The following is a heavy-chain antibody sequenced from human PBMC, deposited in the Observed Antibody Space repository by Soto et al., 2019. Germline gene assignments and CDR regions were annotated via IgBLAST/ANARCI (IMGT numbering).Heavy chain of an antibody. J-gene: IGHJ1*01. CDR3: ARGEPAAMSYFQY. D-gene: IGHD2-2*01. V-gene: IGHV3-48*01. CDR1: GFTFSSYS. CDR2: ISNSSSII. Sequence: GSLRLSCAASGFTFSSYSMNWVRQAPGKGLEWVSYISNSSSIIYYADSVKGRFTISRDNAKNSLYLQMNSLRAEDTAIYYCARGEPAAMSYFQYWGQGT.